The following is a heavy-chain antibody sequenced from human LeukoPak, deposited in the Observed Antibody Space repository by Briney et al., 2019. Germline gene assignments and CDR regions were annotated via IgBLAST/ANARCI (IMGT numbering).Heavy chain of an antibody. CDR1: GGTFSSYA. D-gene: IGHD3-3*01. Sequence: ASVKVSCKASGGTFSSYAISWVRQAPGQGLEWMGWINPNSGGTNYAQKFQGRVTMTRDTSISTAYMELRGLKSDDTAVYYCARDFRVTTEYNWFDPWGQGTLVTVSS. CDR2: INPNSGGT. V-gene: IGHV1-2*02. J-gene: IGHJ5*02. CDR3: ARDFRVTTEYNWFDP.